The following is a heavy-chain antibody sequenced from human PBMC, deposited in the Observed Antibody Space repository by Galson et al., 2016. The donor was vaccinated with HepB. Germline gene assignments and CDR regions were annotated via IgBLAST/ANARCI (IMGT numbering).Heavy chain of an antibody. V-gene: IGHV6-1*01. CDR2: TYYRSKWYN. J-gene: IGHJ4*02. CDR1: GDSVSSNSAS. Sequence: CAISGDSVSSNSASWHWIRQSSSRGPEWLGRTYYRSKWYNDYAISVKSRIIFNADTSNNQFSLQLNSVTPEDTAVYYCARDGRYSGSFWAYFDFWGQGILVTVAS. D-gene: IGHD1-26*01. CDR3: ARDGRYSGSFWAYFDF.